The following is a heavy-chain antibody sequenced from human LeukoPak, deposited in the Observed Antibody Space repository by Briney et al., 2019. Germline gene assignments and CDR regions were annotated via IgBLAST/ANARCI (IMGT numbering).Heavy chain of an antibody. V-gene: IGHV3-30*18. D-gene: IGHD1-26*01. CDR3: AKDWDH. J-gene: IGHJ4*02. CDR1: GFTFSSYG. CDR2: ISYDGSNK. Sequence: GGSLRLSCAASGFTFSSYGMHWVRQAPGKGLEWVAVISYDGSNKYYADSVKGRFTISRDNSKNTLYLQMNSLRAEDTAVYYCAKDWDHWGQGTLVTVSS.